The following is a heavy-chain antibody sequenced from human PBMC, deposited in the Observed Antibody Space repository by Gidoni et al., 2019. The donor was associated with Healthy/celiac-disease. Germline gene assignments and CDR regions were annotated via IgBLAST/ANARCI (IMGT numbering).Heavy chain of an antibody. D-gene: IGHD6-13*01. V-gene: IGHV3-15*01. J-gene: IGHJ4*02. Sequence: EVQLVESGGGLVKPGGSLRLSCAASGFTFRNAWISWVRQAPGKGLEWVGRIKSKTDGGTTDYAAPVKGRFTISRDDSKNTLYLQMNSLKTEDTAVYYCTTDSTTDSSSWYYFDYWGQGTLVTVSS. CDR3: TTDSTTDSSSWYYFDY. CDR1: GFTFRNAW. CDR2: IKSKTDGGTT.